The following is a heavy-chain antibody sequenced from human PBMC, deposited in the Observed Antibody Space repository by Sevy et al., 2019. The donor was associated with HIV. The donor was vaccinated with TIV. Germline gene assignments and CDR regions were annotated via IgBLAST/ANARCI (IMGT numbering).Heavy chain of an antibody. Sequence: SETLSLTCTVSGGSVSSDSYYWSWIRQPPGQGLEWIGYIYYSGSTNYNPSLKSRVTISVDTSKNQFSLKLSSVTAADTAVYYCARVGATFYYYGMDVWGQGTTVTVSS. D-gene: IGHD1-26*01. J-gene: IGHJ6*02. CDR3: ARVGATFYYYGMDV. CDR2: IYYSGST. V-gene: IGHV4-61*01. CDR1: GGSVSSDSYY.